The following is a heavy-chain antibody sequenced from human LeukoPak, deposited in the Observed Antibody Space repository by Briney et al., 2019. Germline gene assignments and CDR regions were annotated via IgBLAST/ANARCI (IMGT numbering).Heavy chain of an antibody. Sequence: GGSLRLSCAASGFTFSSYSMNWVRQAPGKGLEWVANIKQDGSEKYYVDSVEGRFTISRDNAKKSLYLQMNSLRAEDTAVYYCARETEMANLDYWGQGTLVTVSS. J-gene: IGHJ4*02. CDR3: ARETEMANLDY. D-gene: IGHD5-24*01. CDR1: GFTFSSYS. CDR2: IKQDGSEK. V-gene: IGHV3-7*04.